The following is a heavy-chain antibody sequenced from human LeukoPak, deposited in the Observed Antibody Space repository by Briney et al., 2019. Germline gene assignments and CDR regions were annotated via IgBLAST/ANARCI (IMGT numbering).Heavy chain of an antibody. V-gene: IGHV3-23*01. D-gene: IGHD2-21*01. J-gene: IGHJ3*02. CDR2: ISGSGGST. Sequence: GGSLRLSCAASGFTFSSYAMSWVRQAPGKGLEWVSAISGSGGSTYYADSVKGRFTISRDSSKNTLYLQMNSLRAEDTAVYYCALYCGGDCSSAAFDIWGQGTMVTVSS. CDR3: ALYCGGDCSSAAFDI. CDR1: GFTFSSYA.